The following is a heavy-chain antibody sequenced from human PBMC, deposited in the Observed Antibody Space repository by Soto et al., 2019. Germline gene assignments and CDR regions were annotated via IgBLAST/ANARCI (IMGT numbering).Heavy chain of an antibody. Sequence: ASVKVSCKASGYTFTNYYMHWVRQAPGQGLELVGIVNPSGGGTSYAQEFQDRVTMTRDTSTSTVYMELSSLRSDDTAVYYCSRPTGTFINTQCIDYWGQGALVTVYS. CDR2: VNPSGGGT. J-gene: IGHJ4*02. V-gene: IGHV1-46*01. CDR1: GYTFTNYY. D-gene: IGHD1-7*01. CDR3: SRPTGTFINTQCIDY.